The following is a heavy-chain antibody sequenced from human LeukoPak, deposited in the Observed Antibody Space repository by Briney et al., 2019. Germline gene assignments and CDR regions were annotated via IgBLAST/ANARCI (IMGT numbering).Heavy chain of an antibody. D-gene: IGHD2-15*01. V-gene: IGHV3-23*01. J-gene: IGHJ6*03. CDR2: ISGSGGST. CDR3: AKSLQGYCSGGSCYPNYYYYYMDV. Sequence: GGSLRLSCAASGFTFSSYAMSWVRQAPGKGLEWVSAISGSGGSTYYADSVKGRFTISRDNSKNSLYLQMNSLRAEDTALYYCAKSLQGYCSGGSCYPNYYYYYMDVWGKGTTVAISS. CDR1: GFTFSSYA.